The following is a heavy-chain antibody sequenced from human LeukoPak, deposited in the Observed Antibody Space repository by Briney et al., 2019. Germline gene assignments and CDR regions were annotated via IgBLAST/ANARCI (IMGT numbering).Heavy chain of an antibody. CDR3: AGQLVRGAFDI. D-gene: IGHD6-13*01. J-gene: IGHJ3*02. CDR1: GGTFSSYA. V-gene: IGHV1-69*01. CDR2: IIPIFGTA. Sequence: SVKVSCKAFGGTFSSYAISWVRQAPGQGLEWMGGIIPIFGTANYAQKFQGRVTITADESTSTAYMELSSLRSEDTAVYYCAGQLVRGAFDIWGQGTMVTVSS.